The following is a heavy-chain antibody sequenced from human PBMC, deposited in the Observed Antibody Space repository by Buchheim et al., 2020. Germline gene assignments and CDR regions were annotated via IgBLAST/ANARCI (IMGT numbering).Heavy chain of an antibody. CDR2: ISYDGSNK. CDR3: ARDYGPEQWLVLRYYYYGMDV. V-gene: IGHV3-30*04. Sequence: QVQLVESGGGVVQPGSSLRLSCAASGFTFSSYAMHWVRQAPGKGLEWVAVISYDGSNKYYADSVKGRFTISRDNSKNTLYLQMNSLRAEDTAVYYCARDYGPEQWLVLRYYYYGMDVWGQGTT. CDR1: GFTFSSYA. D-gene: IGHD6-19*01. J-gene: IGHJ6*02.